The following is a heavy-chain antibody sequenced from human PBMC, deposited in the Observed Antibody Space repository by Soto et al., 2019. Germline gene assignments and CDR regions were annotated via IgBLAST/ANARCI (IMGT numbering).Heavy chain of an antibody. V-gene: IGHV1-18*01. CDR3: ARDILLWFGESDAFDI. J-gene: IGHJ3*02. CDR2: ISAYNGNT. CDR1: GYTFTSYG. D-gene: IGHD3-10*01. Sequence: ASVKVSCKASGYTFTSYGISWARQAPGQGLEWMGWISAYNGNTNYAQKLQGRVTMTTDTSTSTAYMELRSLRSDDTAVYYCARDILLWFGESDAFDIWGQGTMVTVSS.